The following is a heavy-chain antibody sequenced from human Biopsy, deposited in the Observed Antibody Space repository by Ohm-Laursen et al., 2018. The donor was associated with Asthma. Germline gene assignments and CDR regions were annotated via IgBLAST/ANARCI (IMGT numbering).Heavy chain of an antibody. CDR3: AKSADYYDSTDYLDF. D-gene: IGHD3-22*01. V-gene: IGHV3-9*01. J-gene: IGHJ4*01. CDR1: GFSFDDCA. Sequence: SLRLSCAATGFSFDDCAMHWVRQAPGKGLEWVSSISWNSGNIDYADSVKGRFTISRGNAKNSLYLQMQSLRPEDTAFYYCAKSADYYDSTDYLDFWGRGTLVTVSS. CDR2: ISWNSGNI.